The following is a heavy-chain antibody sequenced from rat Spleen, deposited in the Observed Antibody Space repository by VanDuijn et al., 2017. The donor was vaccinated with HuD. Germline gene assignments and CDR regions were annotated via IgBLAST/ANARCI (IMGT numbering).Heavy chain of an antibody. V-gene: IGHV5-25*01. CDR1: GFTFSNYD. CDR2: ISTGGGNT. Sequence: EVQLVESGGGLVQPGRSMKLSCAASGFTFSNYDMAWVRQAPTKGLEWVASISTGGGNTYYRDSVRGRFIISRDNAKSTLYLQMDSLRSEDTATYYCSRKYSGYNSFYFDYWGQGVMVTVSS. J-gene: IGHJ2*01. D-gene: IGHD1-9*01. CDR3: SRKYSGYNSFYFDY.